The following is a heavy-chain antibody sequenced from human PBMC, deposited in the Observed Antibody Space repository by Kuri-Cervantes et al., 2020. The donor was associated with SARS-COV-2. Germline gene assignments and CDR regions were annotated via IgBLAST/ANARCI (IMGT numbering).Heavy chain of an antibody. V-gene: IGHV3-7*03. CDR1: GFTFSSYW. D-gene: IGHD6-6*01. CDR2: IKQDGSEK. CDR3: ARDIAAPPGSDY. Sequence: ETLSLTCAASGFTFSSYWMSWVRQAPGKGLEWVANIKQDGSEKYYVDSVKGRFTISRDNAKNSLYLQMNSLRAEDTAVYYCARDIAAPPGSDYWGQGTLVTVSS. J-gene: IGHJ4*02.